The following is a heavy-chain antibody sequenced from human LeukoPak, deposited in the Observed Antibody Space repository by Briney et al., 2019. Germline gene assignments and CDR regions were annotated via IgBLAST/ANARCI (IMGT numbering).Heavy chain of an antibody. CDR3: ATKAGGSHFDL. V-gene: IGHV5-51*01. J-gene: IGHJ4*02. D-gene: IGHD1-26*01. CDR2: VNPGDSVV. CDR1: GFRFTSYW. Sequence: GESVTISCQGSGFRFTSYWIAWVRQTPGRGLEWMGLVNPGDSVVRYGPSLHSPSLQGQVTISADKSINTAYLQWSSLKASDTAMYYCATKAGGSHFDLWGQGTLVTVSS.